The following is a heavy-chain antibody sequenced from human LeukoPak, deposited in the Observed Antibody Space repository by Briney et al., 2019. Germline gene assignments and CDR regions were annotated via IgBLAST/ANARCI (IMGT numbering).Heavy chain of an antibody. CDR1: GFTFTNYA. V-gene: IGHV3-23*01. J-gene: IGHJ4*02. D-gene: IGHD4-17*01. CDR2: ISEGVGNT. CDR3: AKREKGTTGRFFDY. Sequence: PGGSLRLSCAASGFTFTNYAMTWVRQGPGKGLEWVSGISEGVGNTYYADSVKGRFTISRDHSENTLYLQMNSLRAEDTALYYCAKREKGTTGRFFDYWGQGTLVTVSS.